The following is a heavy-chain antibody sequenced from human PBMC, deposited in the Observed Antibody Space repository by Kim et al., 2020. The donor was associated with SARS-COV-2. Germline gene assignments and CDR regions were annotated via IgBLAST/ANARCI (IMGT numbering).Heavy chain of an antibody. D-gene: IGHD2-2*01. J-gene: IGHJ1*01. CDR1: GFTFSNYW. V-gene: IGHV3-7*01. CDR2: IKQDGSEK. Sequence: GGSLRLSCAASGFTFSNYWMSWVRQAPGKGLEWVANIKQDGSEKYYVDSVKGRFTISRDNAKNSLYLQMNSLRAEDTAVYYCARERGYCSSTSCVKYFQHWGQGTLVTVSS. CDR3: ARERGYCSSTSCVKYFQH.